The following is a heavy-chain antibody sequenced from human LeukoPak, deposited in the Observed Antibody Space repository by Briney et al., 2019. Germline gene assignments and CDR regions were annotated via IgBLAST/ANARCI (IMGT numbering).Heavy chain of an antibody. CDR1: GFTFSSYA. J-gene: IGHJ4*02. CDR3: ARAADYFDY. CDR2: ISSSSTI. V-gene: IGHV3-48*01. Sequence: PGGSLRLSCAASGFTFSSYAMSWVRQAPGKGLEWVSYISSSSTIYYADSVKGRFTISRDNAKNSLYLQMNSLRAEDTAVYYCARAADYFDYWGQGTLVTVSS.